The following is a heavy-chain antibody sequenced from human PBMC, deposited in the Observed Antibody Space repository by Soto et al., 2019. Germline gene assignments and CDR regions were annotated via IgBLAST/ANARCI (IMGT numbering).Heavy chain of an antibody. Sequence: SETLSLTCAVSGGSIRSNNWWSGVRQPPGKGLEWIGEIFHGGSTYYNPSLKTRVTLSLEKSKNQFSLKMTSVTAADTAVYYCARVYSGSYSDSWGQGTLVTSPQ. J-gene: IGHJ4*02. CDR2: IFHGGST. D-gene: IGHD1-26*01. CDR1: GGSIRSNNW. V-gene: IGHV4-4*02. CDR3: ARVYSGSYSDS.